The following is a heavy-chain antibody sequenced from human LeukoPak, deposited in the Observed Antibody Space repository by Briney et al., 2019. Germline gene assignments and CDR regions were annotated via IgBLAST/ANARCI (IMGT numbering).Heavy chain of an antibody. J-gene: IGHJ4*02. Sequence: KPSETLSLTCTVSGGSISSYYWSWIRQPAGKELEWIGRIYTSGSTNYNPSLKSRVTMSVDTSKNQFSLKLSSVTAADTAVYYCARGSCSGGSCPFDYRGQGTLVTVSS. D-gene: IGHD2-15*01. V-gene: IGHV4-4*07. CDR1: GGSISSYY. CDR2: IYTSGST. CDR3: ARGSCSGGSCPFDY.